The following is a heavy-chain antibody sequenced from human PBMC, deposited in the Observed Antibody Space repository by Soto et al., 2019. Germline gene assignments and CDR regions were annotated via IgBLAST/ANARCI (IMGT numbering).Heavy chain of an antibody. CDR1: GGSISSGGYY. CDR2: IYYSGST. J-gene: IGHJ4*02. Sequence: SETLSLTCTVSGGSISSGGYYWSWIRQHPGKGLEWIGYIYYSGSTYYNPSLKSRVTISVDTSKNQFSLKLSSVTAADTAVYYCATYGSGSYLDYWGQGTLVTVSS. CDR3: ATYGSGSYLDY. D-gene: IGHD3-10*01. V-gene: IGHV4-31*03.